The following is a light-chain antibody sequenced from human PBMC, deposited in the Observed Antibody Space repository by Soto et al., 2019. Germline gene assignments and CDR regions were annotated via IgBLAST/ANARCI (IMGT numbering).Light chain of an antibody. J-gene: IGLJ1*01. CDR3: SSYSISTAYL. CDR2: EVS. Sequence: ALTQPASVSGSPGQSITISCTGTSSDVGGYDYVSWYQLHPGKAPKLMIFEVSNRPSGVSYRFSGSKSSNTASLTISGLQAEDEADYFCSSYSISTAYLFGTGTKVTVL. V-gene: IGLV2-14*01. CDR1: SSDVGGYDY.